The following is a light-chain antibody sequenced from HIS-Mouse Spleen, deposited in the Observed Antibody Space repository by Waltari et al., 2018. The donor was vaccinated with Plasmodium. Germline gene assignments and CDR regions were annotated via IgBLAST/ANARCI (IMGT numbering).Light chain of an antibody. CDR1: SDINVGSYN. V-gene: IGLV5-37*01. CDR2: YYSDSDK. Sequence: QPVLTQPPSSSASPAESARLTCTLPSDINVGSYNIYWYQQKPGSPPRYPLYYYSDSDKGQGSGVPSRFSGSNDASANAGILIISGLQAGDEAEYYCMSWPSNASGVYGGGTKLTFL. J-gene: IGLJ3*02. CDR3: MSWPSNASGV.